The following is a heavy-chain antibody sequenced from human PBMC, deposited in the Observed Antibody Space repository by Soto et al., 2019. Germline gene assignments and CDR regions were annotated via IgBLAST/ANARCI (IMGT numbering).Heavy chain of an antibody. Sequence: QVQLQESGPGLVKPSETLSLTCTVSGGSISYSYWSWIRQSPGEGLEWIGYIHNNGESNYNPSLKSRVTMSLLTSKNQVSLNLTSVTAADPAVYYCARQPPATAAFDIGGEGTMVTVSS. CDR2: IHNNGES. D-gene: IGHD5-12*01. CDR1: GGSISYSY. J-gene: IGHJ3*02. V-gene: IGHV4-59*08. CDR3: ARQPPATAAFDI.